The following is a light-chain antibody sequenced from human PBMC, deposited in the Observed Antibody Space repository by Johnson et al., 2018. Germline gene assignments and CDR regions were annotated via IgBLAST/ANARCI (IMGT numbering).Light chain of an antibody. CDR1: SSNIGNNY. Sequence: QSVLTQPPLVSAAPGQKVTISCSGSSSNIGNNYVSWYQQLPGTAPKLLIYENNKRPSGIPDRFSGSKSGTSATLGITGLQTGAEADYYCGTWDSSLSAGNVVGTGTKVTVL. V-gene: IGLV1-51*02. CDR3: GTWDSSLSAGNV. CDR2: ENN. J-gene: IGLJ1*01.